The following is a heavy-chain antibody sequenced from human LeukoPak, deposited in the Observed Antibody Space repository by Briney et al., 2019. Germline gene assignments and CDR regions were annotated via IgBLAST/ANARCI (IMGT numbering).Heavy chain of an antibody. Sequence: PGGSLRLFCAASGFTFSSYAMSWVRQALGKGLEGVSAISGSGGSTYYADSVKGRFTISRDNSKNTLYLQMNSLRAEDTAVYYCAMYYYGSGSYSLDYYYYMDVWGKGTTVTVSS. CDR3: AMYYYGSGSYSLDYYYYMDV. D-gene: IGHD3-10*01. CDR1: GFTFSSYA. J-gene: IGHJ6*03. CDR2: ISGSGGST. V-gene: IGHV3-23*01.